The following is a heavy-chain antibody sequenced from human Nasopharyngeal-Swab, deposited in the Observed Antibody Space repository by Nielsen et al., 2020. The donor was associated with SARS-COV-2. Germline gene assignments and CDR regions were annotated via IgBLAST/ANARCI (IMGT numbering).Heavy chain of an antibody. D-gene: IGHD4-17*01. CDR1: GFTFSSYW. Sequence: LKISCVGSGFTFSSYWMHWVRQAPGKGLEWVANIKQDGGEKNYVDSVKGRFTISRDNAKNSLYLQMNTLRAEDTAVYYCVRDVIATVTTPPDYWGQGTLVTVSS. CDR3: VRDVIATVTTPPDY. V-gene: IGHV3-7*01. CDR2: IKQDGGEK. J-gene: IGHJ4*02.